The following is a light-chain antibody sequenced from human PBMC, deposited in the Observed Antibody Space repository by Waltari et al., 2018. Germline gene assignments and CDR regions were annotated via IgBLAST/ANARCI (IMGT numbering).Light chain of an antibody. V-gene: IGLV2-8*01. J-gene: IGLJ1*01. CDR2: EVT. Sequence: QSALTQPPSASGSPGQSVTTSCTGTSSDLGSYNYVPWYQQHPGEAPKLLIYEVTRRPSGVPDRFSGSKSGNTASLTVSGLQAEDEADYYCISYAGSNYYVFGTGTKVTVL. CDR1: SSDLGSYNY. CDR3: ISYAGSNYYV.